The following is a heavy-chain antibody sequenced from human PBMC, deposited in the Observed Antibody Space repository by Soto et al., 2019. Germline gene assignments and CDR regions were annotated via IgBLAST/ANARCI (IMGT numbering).Heavy chain of an antibody. CDR2: IYSSGST. CDR1: GGTMNSYY. D-gene: IGHD3-3*01. Sequence: QVHLQESGPGLVKPSETLSLNCTVSGGTMNSYYWTWIRQPAGKGLEWIGRIYSSGSTKYNPSLQSRVTMSLDTSKNQFSLRLTSVTAADTAVYYCARGQRFSDWFDPWGQGTLVPSPQ. J-gene: IGHJ5*02. CDR3: ARGQRFSDWFDP. V-gene: IGHV4-4*07.